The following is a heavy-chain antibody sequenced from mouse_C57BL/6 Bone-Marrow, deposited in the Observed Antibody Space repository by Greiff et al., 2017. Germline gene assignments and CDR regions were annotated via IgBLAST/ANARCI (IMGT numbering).Heavy chain of an antibody. D-gene: IGHD1-1*01. Sequence: QVQLQQPGAELVKPGASVKLSCKASGYTFTSYWMQWVKQRPGQGLEWIGEIDPSDSYTNYNQKFKGKATLTVDTSSSTAYMQLSSLTSEDSAVYYCARCGKILGLYGSSLYYAMDYWGQGTSVTVSS. CDR2: IDPSDSYT. J-gene: IGHJ4*01. V-gene: IGHV1-50*01. CDR1: GYTFTSYW. CDR3: ARCGKILGLYGSSLYYAMDY.